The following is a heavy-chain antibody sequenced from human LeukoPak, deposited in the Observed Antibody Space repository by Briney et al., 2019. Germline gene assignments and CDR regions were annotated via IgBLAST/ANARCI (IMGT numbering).Heavy chain of an antibody. D-gene: IGHD5-18*01. J-gene: IGHJ4*02. CDR3: ATGPRGIQLWFPTLDY. V-gene: IGHV1-24*01. CDR1: GYTLTELS. CDR2: FGPEDGET. Sequence: ASVKVSCKVSGYTLTELSMHRVRQAPGKGLEWMGGFGPEDGETIYAQKFQGRVTMTEDTSTDTAYMELSSLRSEDTAVYYCATGPRGIQLWFPTLDYWGQRTLVTVSS.